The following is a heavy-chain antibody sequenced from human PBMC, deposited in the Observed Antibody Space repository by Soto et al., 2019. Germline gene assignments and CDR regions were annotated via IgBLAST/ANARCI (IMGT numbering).Heavy chain of an antibody. J-gene: IGHJ5*01. D-gene: IGHD7-27*01. CDR2: IYKSATT. CDR3: ARGRYCLTGRCFPNWVDS. V-gene: IGHV4-30-4*01. Sequence: TSETLSLTCSVSGDSISNLDYFWAWIRQPPGQALEYIGYIYKSATTYYNPSFDSRVAISVDTSKSQFSLNVTSVTDADTAVYFCARGRYCLTGRCFPNWVDSWGQGALVTVS. CDR1: GDSISNLDYF.